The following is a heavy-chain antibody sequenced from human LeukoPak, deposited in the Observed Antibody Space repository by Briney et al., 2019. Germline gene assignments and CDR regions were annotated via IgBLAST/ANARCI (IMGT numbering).Heavy chain of an antibody. CDR2: IRYDGSNK. D-gene: IGHD6-13*01. Sequence: TGGSLRLSCAASGFTFSSYGMHWVRQAPGKGLEWVAFIRYDGSNKYYADSVKGRFTISRDNSKNTLYLQMNSLRAEDTAVYYCAKDRASKAAAGTWSDPWGQGTLVTVSS. V-gene: IGHV3-30*02. CDR1: GFTFSSYG. CDR3: AKDRASKAAAGTWSDP. J-gene: IGHJ5*02.